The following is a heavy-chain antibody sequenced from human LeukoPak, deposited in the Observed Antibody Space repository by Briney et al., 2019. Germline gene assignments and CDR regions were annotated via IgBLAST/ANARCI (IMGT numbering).Heavy chain of an antibody. V-gene: IGHV3-30*03. CDR3: ASSVGYSKSYDY. Sequence: HPGGSLRLSCAASGFTFSSYAMHWVRQAPGKGLEWVAVISYDGSNKYYADSVEGRFTISRDNSKNTVYMQMNSLRIEDTAVYYCASSVGYSKSYDYWGQGTLVTVSS. J-gene: IGHJ4*02. D-gene: IGHD4-11*01. CDR1: GFTFSSYA. CDR2: ISYDGSNK.